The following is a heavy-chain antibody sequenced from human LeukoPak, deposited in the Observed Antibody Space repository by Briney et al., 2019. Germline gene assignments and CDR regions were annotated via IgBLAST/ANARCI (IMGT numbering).Heavy chain of an antibody. D-gene: IGHD3-22*01. CDR2: IIPILGIA. CDR3: ARPGPLYYYDSSGERGGAFDI. V-gene: IGHV1-69*04. Sequence: SVKVSCKASGGTFSSYAISWVRQAPGQGLEWMGRIIPILGIANYAQKFQGRVTITADKSTSTAYMELSSLRSEDTAVYYCARPGPLYYYDSSGERGGAFDIWGQGTMVTVSS. J-gene: IGHJ3*02. CDR1: GGTFSSYA.